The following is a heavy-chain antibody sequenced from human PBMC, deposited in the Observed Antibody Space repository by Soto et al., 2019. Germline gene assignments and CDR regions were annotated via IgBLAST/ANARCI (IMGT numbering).Heavy chain of an antibody. CDR3: ARDGYSSSWYLINWFDP. CDR2: IWYDGSNK. Sequence: LRLSCAASGFTFSSYGMHWVRQAPGKGLEWVAVIWYDGSNKYYADSVKGRFTISRDNSKNTLYLQMNSLRAEDTAVYYCARDGYSSSWYLINWFDPWGQGTLVTVSS. J-gene: IGHJ5*02. CDR1: GFTFSSYG. V-gene: IGHV3-33*01. D-gene: IGHD6-13*01.